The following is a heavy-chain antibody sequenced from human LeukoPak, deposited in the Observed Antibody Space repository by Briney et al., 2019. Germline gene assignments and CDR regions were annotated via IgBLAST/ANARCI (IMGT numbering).Heavy chain of an antibody. V-gene: IGHV3-23*01. D-gene: IGHD6-13*01. Sequence: GGSLRLSCAASGFSVSAYWMSWVRQAPGKGLEWVSTISASGGNTYYADSVKGRFTLSRDNSKNTLYLQMNSLRAEDTAVYYCAKDLRSWYFDYWGQGTLVTVSS. CDR1: GFSVSAYW. CDR3: AKDLRSWYFDY. J-gene: IGHJ4*02. CDR2: ISASGGNT.